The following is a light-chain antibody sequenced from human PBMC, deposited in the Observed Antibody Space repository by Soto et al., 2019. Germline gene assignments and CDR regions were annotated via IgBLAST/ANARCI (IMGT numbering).Light chain of an antibody. CDR2: DVS. J-gene: IGLJ2*01. CDR3: SSYTSSSTQV. V-gene: IGLV2-14*01. Sequence: QSALTQPASVSGSPGQSITISCTGTSSDVGGYNYVSWYQQYPGKAPKLMIYDVSDRPSGVSNRFSGSKSGNTASVTISGLQAEDEADYYCSSYTSSSTQVFGGGTKLTVL. CDR1: SSDVGGYNY.